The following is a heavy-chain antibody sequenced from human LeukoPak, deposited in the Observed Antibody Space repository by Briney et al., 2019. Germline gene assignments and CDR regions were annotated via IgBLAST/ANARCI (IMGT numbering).Heavy chain of an antibody. J-gene: IGHJ6*03. V-gene: IGHV3-30*02. CDR3: ARGQRARVEWSSYTDV. D-gene: IGHD3-3*01. Sequence: PGGSLRLSCAASGFTFSSYGMYWVRQAPGKGLEWVAFIRYDGSNKYYADSVKGRFTISRDNSKNTLYLQMKSLRAEDTAVYYCARGQRARVEWSSYTDVWGKGTTVTISS. CDR1: GFTFSSYG. CDR2: IRYDGSNK.